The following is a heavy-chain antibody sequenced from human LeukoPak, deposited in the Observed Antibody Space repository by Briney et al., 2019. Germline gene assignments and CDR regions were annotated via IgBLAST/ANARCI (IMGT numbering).Heavy chain of an antibody. V-gene: IGHV4-30-4*08. CDR3: ARALGGETVTIDY. D-gene: IGHD4-17*01. CDR1: GGSISSGGYY. CDR2: IYYSGST. Sequence: SETLSLTCTVSGGSISSGGYYWSWIRQHPGKGLEWIGYIYYSGSTYYNPSLKSRVTISVDTSKNQFSLKLSSVTAADTAVYYCARALGGETVTIDYWGQGTLVTVSS. J-gene: IGHJ4*02.